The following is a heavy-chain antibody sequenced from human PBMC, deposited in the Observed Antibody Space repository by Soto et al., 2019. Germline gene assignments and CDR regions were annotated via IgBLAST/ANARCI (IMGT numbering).Heavy chain of an antibody. D-gene: IGHD1-26*01. J-gene: IGHJ5*02. CDR1: GFTFSSYG. V-gene: IGHV3-33*01. CDR2: IWYDGSNK. Sequence: ESGGGVVQPGRSLRLSCAASGFTFSSYGMHWVRQAPGKGLEWVAVIWYDGSNKYYADSVKGRFTISRDNSKNTLYLQMNSLRAEDTAVYYCARGVGATGWFDPWGQGTLVTVSS. CDR3: ARGVGATGWFDP.